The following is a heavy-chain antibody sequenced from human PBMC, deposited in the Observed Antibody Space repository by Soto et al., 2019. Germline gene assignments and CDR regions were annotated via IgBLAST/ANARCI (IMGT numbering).Heavy chain of an antibody. Sequence: QVQLVQSGAEVKKPGSSVKVSCKASGGTFSSYAISWVRQAPGQGLEWMGGIIPIFGTANYAQKFQGRVTITADEFTSTAYMELSSLRSEDTAVYYYVRATYYYGSGSYFRGLDYWGQGTLVTVSS. D-gene: IGHD3-10*01. CDR1: GGTFSSYA. CDR2: IIPIFGTA. CDR3: VRATYYYGSGSYFRGLDY. J-gene: IGHJ4*02. V-gene: IGHV1-69*01.